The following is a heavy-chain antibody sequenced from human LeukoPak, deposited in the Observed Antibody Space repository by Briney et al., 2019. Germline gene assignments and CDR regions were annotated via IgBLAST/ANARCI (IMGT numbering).Heavy chain of an antibody. CDR1: GGTFSTNA. V-gene: IGHV1-69*06. D-gene: IGHD1-26*01. CDR2: IIPIFDTA. CDR3: TRVVGGGSSDFYFYYYMDV. J-gene: IGHJ6*03. Sequence: SVKVSCKASGGTFSTNAIGWVRQAPGQGLEWMGGIIPIFDTATYAQKFQGRVTITADKSTSTAYMELSSLRSEDTAVYYCTRVVGGGSSDFYFYYYMDVWGKGTTVTVSS.